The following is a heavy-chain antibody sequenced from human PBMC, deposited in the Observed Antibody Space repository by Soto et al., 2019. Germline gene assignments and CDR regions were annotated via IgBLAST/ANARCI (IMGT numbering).Heavy chain of an antibody. CDR2: IKSKVDGGTT. D-gene: IGHD1-1*01. CDR3: TTWGGGLGTGRAV. CDR1: GFTFSSYA. V-gene: IGHV3-15*01. J-gene: IGHJ4*02. Sequence: GGSLRLSCAASGFTFSSYAMSWVRQAPGKGLEWVGRIKSKVDGGTTDYAAPVKGRFTISRDDSRNTLYLQMNSLQTEDTAVYYCTTWGGGLGTGRAVWGQGALVTVSS.